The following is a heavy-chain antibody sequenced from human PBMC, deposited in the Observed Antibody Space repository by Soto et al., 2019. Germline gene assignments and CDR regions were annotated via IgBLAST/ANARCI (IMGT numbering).Heavy chain of an antibody. D-gene: IGHD1-26*01. CDR2: VSGNGGNT. J-gene: IGHJ5*02. CDR1: GFSFSSYT. Sequence: XGSLRLSCVASGFSFSSYTMNWVRQAPGKGLEWVSGVSGNGGNTYYADSVKGRFSISRDNSKNTLYLQLNSLRAEDTAIYYCAKDRMGASGWLDHWGQGTPVTVSS. CDR3: AKDRMGASGWLDH. V-gene: IGHV3-23*01.